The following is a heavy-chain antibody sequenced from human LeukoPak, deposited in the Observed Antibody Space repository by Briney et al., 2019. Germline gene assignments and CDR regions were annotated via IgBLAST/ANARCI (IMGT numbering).Heavy chain of an antibody. D-gene: IGHD6-19*01. J-gene: IGHJ3*01. CDR2: INHSGST. Sequence: SETLSLTCAVYGGSFSGYYWSWIRQPPGKGLEWIGEINHSGSTNYNPSLKSRVTISVDTSKNQFSLKLSSVTAADTAVYYCARRVSYSSGWGHYMDVWGQGTMVTVSS. V-gene: IGHV4-34*01. CDR1: GGSFSGYY. CDR3: ARRVSYSSGWGHYMDV.